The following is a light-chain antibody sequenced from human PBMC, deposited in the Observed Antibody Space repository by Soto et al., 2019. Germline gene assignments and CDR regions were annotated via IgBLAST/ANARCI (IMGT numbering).Light chain of an antibody. Sequence: EIVLTQSPATLSLSPGERATLSCRASQSVSSYLVWYQQKPGQAPRLLMYDASNRATGIPARFSGSGSGTDFTLTISSLEPEEFAVYYCQQRSNWPLTFGGGTKVEIK. CDR2: DAS. J-gene: IGKJ4*01. CDR3: QQRSNWPLT. CDR1: QSVSSY. V-gene: IGKV3-11*01.